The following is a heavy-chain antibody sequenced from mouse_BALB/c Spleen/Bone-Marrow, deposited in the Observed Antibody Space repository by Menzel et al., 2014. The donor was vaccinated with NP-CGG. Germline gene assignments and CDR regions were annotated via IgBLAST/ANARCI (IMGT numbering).Heavy chain of an antibody. J-gene: IGHJ4*01. CDR2: IYYSGTI. V-gene: IGHV3-5*02. CDR3: ARAYYRYAMDY. CDR1: GISIXTGNYR. Sequence: VQPQQSGPGLVKPSQTVSLTCTVTGISIXTGNYRWSWIRQFPGNKLEWIGFIYYSGTITYNPSLTSRTTITRDTSKNQFFLEMNSLTTEDTATYYCARAYYRYAMDYWGQGTSVTVSS. D-gene: IGHD2-14*01.